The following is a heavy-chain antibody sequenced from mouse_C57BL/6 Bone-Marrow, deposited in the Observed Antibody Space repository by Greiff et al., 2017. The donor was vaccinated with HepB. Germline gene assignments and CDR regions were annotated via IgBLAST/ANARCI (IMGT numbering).Heavy chain of an antibody. CDR3: ARPIHYYAYFPY. J-gene: IGHJ4*01. Sequence: EVQLQESGPVLVKPGASVKMSCKASGYTFTDYYMNWVQQSHGKSLEWIGVINPYNGGTSYNQTFKGKATLTVDKSSSSAYMELNSLTSEDSAVYYCARPIHYYAYFPYWGQGTSVTVSS. V-gene: IGHV1-19*01. D-gene: IGHD1-2*01. CDR1: GYTFTDYY. CDR2: INPYNGGT.